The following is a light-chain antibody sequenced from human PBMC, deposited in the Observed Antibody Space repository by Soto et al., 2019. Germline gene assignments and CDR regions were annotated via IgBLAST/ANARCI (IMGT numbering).Light chain of an antibody. Sequence: SYELTQPPSVSVSPGQTASITCSGDKLGDKYTCWYQQKPGQSPVLVIYQHSQRPSGIPERFSGSNSGNTATLTISGTQAMDEADYYCLACDSSTDVVFGGGTKLTVL. CDR2: QHS. CDR1: KLGDKY. V-gene: IGLV3-1*01. CDR3: LACDSSTDVV. J-gene: IGLJ2*01.